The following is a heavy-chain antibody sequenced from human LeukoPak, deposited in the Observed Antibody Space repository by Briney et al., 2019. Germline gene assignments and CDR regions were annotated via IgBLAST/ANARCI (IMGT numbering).Heavy chain of an antibody. CDR1: GGAISRGDYY. D-gene: IGHD3-10*01. V-gene: IGHV4-30-4*01. CDR2: IYYSGST. J-gene: IGHJ4*02. CDR3: ARDYYGSGSYWT. Sequence: SETLSLTCTVSGGAISRGDYYWSWIRQPPGKGLEWIGYIYYSGSTYYNPSLKSRVTISVDTPKKQISLKLNSVTAADTAVYYCARDYYGSGSYWTWGQGTLVTVSS.